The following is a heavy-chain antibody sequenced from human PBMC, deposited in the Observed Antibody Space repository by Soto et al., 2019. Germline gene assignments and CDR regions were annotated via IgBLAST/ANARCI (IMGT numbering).Heavy chain of an antibody. J-gene: IGHJ6*02. CDR3: RIVFVPAAKGDYGMDV. CDR1: GGTFSSYA. Sequence: QVQLVQSGAEVKKPGSSVKVSCKASGGTFSSYAISWVRQAPGQGLEWMGGIIPIFGTANYAQKCQGRVTITADEATSTGYMELSSLRSEDTAVYYCRIVFVPAAKGDYGMDVWGQGTTVTVSS. CDR2: IIPIFGTA. V-gene: IGHV1-69*12. D-gene: IGHD2-2*01.